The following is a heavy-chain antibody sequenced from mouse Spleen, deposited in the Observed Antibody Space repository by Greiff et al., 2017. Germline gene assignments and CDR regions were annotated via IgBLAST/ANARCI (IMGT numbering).Heavy chain of an antibody. CDR2: IWRGGST. CDR3: AKEIWYYGSSCDYAMDY. CDR1: GFSFTSYG. Sequence: VQLQESGPGLVQPSQCLSITCTVSGFSFTSYGVHWVRQSPGKGLEWLGVIWRGGSTDYNAAFMSRLSITKDNSKSQVFFKMNSLQADDTAIYYCAKEIWYYGSSCDYAMDYWGQGTSVTVSS. V-gene: IGHV2-5*01. J-gene: IGHJ4*01. D-gene: IGHD1-1*01.